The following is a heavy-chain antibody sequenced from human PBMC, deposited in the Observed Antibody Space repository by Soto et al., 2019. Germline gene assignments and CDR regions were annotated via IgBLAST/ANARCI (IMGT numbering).Heavy chain of an antibody. Sequence: GESLKISCKGSGYSFTSYWIGWVRQMPGKGLEWMGIIYPGDSDTRYSPSFQGQVTISADKSISTAYLQWSSLKASDTAMYYCARLAPEYYYDSSGFNNWFDPWAREPWSPSPQ. CDR1: GYSFTSYW. V-gene: IGHV5-51*01. CDR3: ARLAPEYYYDSSGFNNWFDP. D-gene: IGHD3-22*01. J-gene: IGHJ5*02. CDR2: IYPGDSDT.